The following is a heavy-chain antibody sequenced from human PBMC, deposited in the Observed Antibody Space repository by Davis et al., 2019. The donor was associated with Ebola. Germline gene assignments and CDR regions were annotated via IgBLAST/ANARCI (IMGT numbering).Heavy chain of an antibody. Sequence: SETLSLTCTVSGGSVSSGSYYWSWIRQPPGKGLEWIGYIYYSGSTNYNPSLKSRVTISVDTSKNQFSLKVTSMTAADTAVYYCARGHTYGSMVYGLDVWGQGTTVTVSS. D-gene: IGHD3-10*01. CDR1: GGSVSSGSYY. J-gene: IGHJ6*02. V-gene: IGHV4-61*01. CDR3: ARGHTYGSMVYGLDV. CDR2: IYYSGST.